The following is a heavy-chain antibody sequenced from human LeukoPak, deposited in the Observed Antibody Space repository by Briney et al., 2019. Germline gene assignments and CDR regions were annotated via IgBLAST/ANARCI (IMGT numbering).Heavy chain of an antibody. J-gene: IGHJ4*02. CDR2: PYSDGNT. CDR3: ARGVEPLAANTLAY. CDR1: GFTVITND. Sequence: PGGSLRLSCAASGFTVITNDMTWVRQAPGKGLEWVSVPYSDGNTKYADSVQGRFTISRDNSKNTLYLEMNSLSPDDTAVYYCARGVEPLAANTLAYWGQGTLVTDSS. D-gene: IGHD1-14*01. V-gene: IGHV3-53*01.